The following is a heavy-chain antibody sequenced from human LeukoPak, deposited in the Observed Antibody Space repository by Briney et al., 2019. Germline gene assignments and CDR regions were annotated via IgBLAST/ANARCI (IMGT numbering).Heavy chain of an antibody. Sequence: GGSLRLSCAASGFTFSSYAMSWVRQAPGKGLEWVSAISGSGGSTYYADSVKGRFTISRGNSKNTLYLQMNSLRAEDTAVYYCAKDLSGETYYYDSSGYYAPDYWGQGTLVTVSS. V-gene: IGHV3-23*01. D-gene: IGHD3-22*01. CDR1: GFTFSSYA. CDR2: ISGSGGST. J-gene: IGHJ4*02. CDR3: AKDLSGETYYYDSSGYYAPDY.